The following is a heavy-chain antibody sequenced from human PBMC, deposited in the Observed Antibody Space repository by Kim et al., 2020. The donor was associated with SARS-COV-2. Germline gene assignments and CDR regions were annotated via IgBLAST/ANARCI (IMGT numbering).Heavy chain of an antibody. CDR3: ARGGYYGSGSYPLGDY. Sequence: GGSLRLSCAASGFTFSSYAMHWVRQAPGKGLEWVAVISYDGSNKYYADSVKGRFTISRDNSKNTLYLQMNSLRAEDTAVYYCARGGYYGSGSYPLGDYWGQGTLVTVSS. J-gene: IGHJ4*02. CDR1: GFTFSSYA. D-gene: IGHD3-10*01. CDR2: ISYDGSNK. V-gene: IGHV3-30*04.